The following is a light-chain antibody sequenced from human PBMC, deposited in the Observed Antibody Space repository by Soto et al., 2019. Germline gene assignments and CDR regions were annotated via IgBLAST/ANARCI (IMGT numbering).Light chain of an antibody. V-gene: IGLV3-21*02. J-gene: IGLJ3*02. CDR2: DDS. CDR3: QVWDDSSDHPV. Sequence: SYELSQPPSVSVAPGQTARITCGGNSIGSKRVHWYQQKPGQAPVLVVYDDSDRPSWSPERFSGSNSENTATLTISRVEAGDEADYSCQVWDDSSDHPVFGGGTKLTVL. CDR1: SIGSKR.